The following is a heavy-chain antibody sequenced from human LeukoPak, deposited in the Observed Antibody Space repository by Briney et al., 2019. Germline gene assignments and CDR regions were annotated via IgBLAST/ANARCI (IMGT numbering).Heavy chain of an antibody. J-gene: IGHJ4*02. Sequence: GGSLRLSCAASGFTFSSYGMHWVRQAPGKGLEWVAFIRYDGSNKYYADSVKGRFTISRDNSKNTLYLQMNSLSAEDTAVYYCANPYCSSTSCYKGYWGQGTLVTVSS. CDR1: GFTFSSYG. D-gene: IGHD2-2*02. V-gene: IGHV3-30*02. CDR2: IRYDGSNK. CDR3: ANPYCSSTSCYKGY.